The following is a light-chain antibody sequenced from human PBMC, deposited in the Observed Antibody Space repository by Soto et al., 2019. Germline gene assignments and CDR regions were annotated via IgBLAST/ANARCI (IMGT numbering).Light chain of an antibody. CDR1: QSLLYNNTYNY. V-gene: IGKV2-28*01. J-gene: IGKJ5*01. Sequence: EIVMTQSPLTLPVTPGEPASISCRSSQSLLYNNTYNYLDWYVQKPGQSPQLLIYFGSNRAPGVPDRFSGSGSGTDFTLKINRVEAEDVGTYYCMQALQSLNFGQGTRLEIK. CDR3: MQALQSLN. CDR2: FGS.